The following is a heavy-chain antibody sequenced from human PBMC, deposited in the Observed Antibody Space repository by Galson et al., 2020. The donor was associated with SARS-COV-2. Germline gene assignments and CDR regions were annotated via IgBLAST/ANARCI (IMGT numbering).Heavy chain of an antibody. D-gene: IGHD2-15*01. V-gene: IGHV3-23*01. CDR2: IPEIGVST. CDR3: ATGGSTY. J-gene: IGHJ4*02. Sequence: GLECVSIIPEIGVSTHYADSVEGRFTISRDNSKNTLYLEMNSLRADDTAVYYCATGGSTYWGQGTVVTVSS.